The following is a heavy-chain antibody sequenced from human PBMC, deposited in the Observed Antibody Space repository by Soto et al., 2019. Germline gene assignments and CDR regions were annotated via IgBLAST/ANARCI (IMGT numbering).Heavy chain of an antibody. CDR1: GFTFSSYA. Sequence: EVQLLESGGGLVQPGGSLRLSCAASGFTFSSYAMSWVRQAPGKGLEWVSAISGSGGSTYYADSVKGRFTISRDNSKNTLYLQMNSLRAEDTAVYYCAKDQGYDSSGCYPRDAFDIWGQGTMVTVSS. J-gene: IGHJ3*02. V-gene: IGHV3-23*01. CDR2: ISGSGGST. CDR3: AKDQGYDSSGCYPRDAFDI. D-gene: IGHD3-22*01.